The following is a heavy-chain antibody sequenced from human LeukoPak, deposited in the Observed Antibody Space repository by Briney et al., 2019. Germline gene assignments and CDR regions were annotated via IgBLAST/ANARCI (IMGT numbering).Heavy chain of an antibody. J-gene: IGHJ4*02. CDR1: GFTFSSYA. V-gene: IGHV3-23*01. CDR2: VSCSGGST. CDR3: AKSSYYDSSGYYREYYFDY. Sequence: GGSLRLSCAASGFTFSSYAMSWVRQAPGKGLEWVSSVSCSGGSTYYADSVKGQFTISRDNSKSMLFLQMNSLRAEDTAVYYCAKSSYYDSSGYYREYYFDYWGQGTLVTVSS. D-gene: IGHD3-22*01.